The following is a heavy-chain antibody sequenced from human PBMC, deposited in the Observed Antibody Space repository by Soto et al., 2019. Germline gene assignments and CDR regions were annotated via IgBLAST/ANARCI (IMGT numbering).Heavy chain of an antibody. CDR3: ARGGGGSYPFYFDY. CDR1: GGSFSGYY. V-gene: IGHV4-34*01. CDR2: INDTEDT. J-gene: IGHJ4*02. D-gene: IGHD1-26*01. Sequence: QVQLRQWGAGLVKPSETLSLTCAVYGGSFSGYYWTWVRQSPGKGLEWIGEINDTEDTNYNPSLKSRVTISADTSKKQFSLKLGSVAAADTAVYYCARGGGGSYPFYFDYGGQGPLVTVSS.